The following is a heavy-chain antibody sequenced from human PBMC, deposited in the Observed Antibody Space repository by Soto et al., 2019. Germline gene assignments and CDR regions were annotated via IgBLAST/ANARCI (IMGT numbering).Heavy chain of an antibody. Sequence: GGSLRLSCAASGFTFSSYAMSWVRQAPGKGLEWVSAISGSGGSTYYADSVKGRFTISRDNSKNTLYLQMNSLRAGDTAVYYCAKDLYRDIVATFDYWGQGTLVTVSS. J-gene: IGHJ4*02. CDR2: ISGSGGST. CDR1: GFTFSSYA. CDR3: AKDLYRDIVATFDY. V-gene: IGHV3-23*01. D-gene: IGHD5-12*01.